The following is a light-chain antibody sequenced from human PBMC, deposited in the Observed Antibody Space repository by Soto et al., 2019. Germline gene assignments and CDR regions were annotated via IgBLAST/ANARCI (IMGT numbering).Light chain of an antibody. CDR2: DIS. CDR1: QILGSF. J-gene: IGKJ4*01. CDR3: QQRASRPLT. Sequence: EIVCTQSPATLSLSPGARATLSCRASQILGSFLAWYQQKPGQAPRLLIYDISNRATGIPARFSGSGSGTDFTLTISSLEPEDFAVYYCQQRASRPLTFGGGTKVEIK. V-gene: IGKV3-11*01.